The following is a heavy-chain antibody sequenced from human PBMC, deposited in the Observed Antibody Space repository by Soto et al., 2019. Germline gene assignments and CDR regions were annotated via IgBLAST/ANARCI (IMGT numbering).Heavy chain of an antibody. CDR1: GFTFSSYG. Sequence: QVQLVESGGGVVQPGRSLRLSGAASGFTFSSYGMHWVRQAPGKGLEWVAVISYDGSNKYYADSVKGRFTISRDNSKNTLYLQMNSLRAEDTAVYYCAKLTRQLVLEKGAFDIWGQGTMVTVSS. J-gene: IGHJ3*02. CDR2: ISYDGSNK. CDR3: AKLTRQLVLEKGAFDI. V-gene: IGHV3-30*18. D-gene: IGHD6-13*01.